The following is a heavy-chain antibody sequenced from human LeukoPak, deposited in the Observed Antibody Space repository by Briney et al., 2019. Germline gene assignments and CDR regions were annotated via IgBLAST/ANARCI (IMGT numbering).Heavy chain of an antibody. D-gene: IGHD3-16*01. CDR2: MNPNSGNT. Sequence: GASVKVSCKASGYTFTSYDINWVRQATGQGLEWMGWMNPNSGNTGYAQKFQGRVTMTRNTSISTAYMELSSLRSDDTAVYYCARVTQGVYYYYYMDVWGKGTTVTVSS. CDR3: ARVTQGVYYYYYMDV. J-gene: IGHJ6*03. CDR1: GYTFTSYD. V-gene: IGHV1-8*01.